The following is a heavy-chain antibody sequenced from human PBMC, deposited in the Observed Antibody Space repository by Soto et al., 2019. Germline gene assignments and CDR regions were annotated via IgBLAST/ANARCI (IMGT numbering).Heavy chain of an antibody. CDR1: GGSISSGGYY. CDR2: IYYSGST. Sequence: PSETLSLTCTVSGGSISSGGYYWSWIRQHPGKGLEWIGYIYYSGSTNYNPSLKSRVTISVDTSKNQFSLKLSSVTAADTAVYYCAREGRSIGDTFDYWGLGTLVTVSS. D-gene: IGHD3-3*01. J-gene: IGHJ4*02. V-gene: IGHV4-61*08. CDR3: AREGRSIGDTFDY.